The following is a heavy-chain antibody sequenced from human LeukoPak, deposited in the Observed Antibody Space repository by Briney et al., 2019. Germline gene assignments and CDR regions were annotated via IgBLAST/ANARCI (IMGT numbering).Heavy chain of an antibody. J-gene: IGHJ4*02. V-gene: IGHV4-59*08. Sequence: SETLSLTCTVSGGSMSPYHWGWIRQPPGKGLEWTGYIYYSGSTNYNPSLKSRVTISVDTSKNQFSLKLSSVTAADTAIYYCARAVSGRYDYWGQGTLVTVSS. D-gene: IGHD6-19*01. CDR2: IYYSGST. CDR1: GGSMSPYH. CDR3: ARAVSGRYDY.